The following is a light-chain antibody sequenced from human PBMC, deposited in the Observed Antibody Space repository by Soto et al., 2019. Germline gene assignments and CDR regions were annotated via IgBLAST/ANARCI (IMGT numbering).Light chain of an antibody. V-gene: IGKV4-1*01. Sequence: DIVMTQSPDSLAVSLGERATINCKSSQSVLYSSNNKNYLAWYQQKPGQPPKLLIYWASTRESGVPDRFSGSGSGTDFTITISSLQVEDVGVYYCQQYYSTPLTFGGGTKVEIK. CDR2: WAS. CDR1: QSVLYSSNNKNY. J-gene: IGKJ4*01. CDR3: QQYYSTPLT.